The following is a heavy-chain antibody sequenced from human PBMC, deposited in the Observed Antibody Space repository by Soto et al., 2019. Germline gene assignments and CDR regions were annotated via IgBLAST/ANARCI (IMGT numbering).Heavy chain of an antibody. V-gene: IGHV1-69*13. CDR2: IIPIFGTA. Sequence: SVKVSCKASGGTFSSYAISWVRQAPGQGLEWMGGIIPIFGTANYAQKFQGRVTITADESTSTAYMELSSLRSEDTAVYYCARGGTYYDFWSGYYSPAYYYYYGMDVWGQGTTVAVSS. CDR3: ARGGTYYDFWSGYYSPAYYYYYGMDV. CDR1: GGTFSSYA. J-gene: IGHJ6*02. D-gene: IGHD3-3*01.